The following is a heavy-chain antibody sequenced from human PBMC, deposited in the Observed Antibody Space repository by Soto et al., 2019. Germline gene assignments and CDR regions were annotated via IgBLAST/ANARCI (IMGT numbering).Heavy chain of an antibody. D-gene: IGHD5-12*01. CDR3: ARERGEGVATIGDDYYYYGMDV. Sequence: ASVKVSCKASGGTFSSYAISWVRQAPGQGLEWMGGIIPIFGTVNYAQKFQGRVTITADKSTSTAYMELSSLRSEDTAVYYCARERGEGVATIGDDYYYYGMDVWGQGTTVTVSS. CDR2: IIPIFGTV. V-gene: IGHV1-69*06. CDR1: GGTFSSYA. J-gene: IGHJ6*02.